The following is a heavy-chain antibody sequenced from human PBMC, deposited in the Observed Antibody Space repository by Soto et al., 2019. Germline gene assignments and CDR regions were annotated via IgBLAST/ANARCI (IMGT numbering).Heavy chain of an antibody. D-gene: IGHD3-22*01. CDR1: GFTFSSYA. Sequence: GGSLRLSCAASGFTFSSYAMSWVRQAPGKGLEWVSAISGSGGSTYYADSVKGRFTISRDNSKNTLYLQMNSLRAEDTAVYYCAKDLLPRYYDSSGYPVPHYWGQGTLVTVSS. CDR3: AKDLLPRYYDSSGYPVPHY. J-gene: IGHJ4*02. CDR2: ISGSGGST. V-gene: IGHV3-23*01.